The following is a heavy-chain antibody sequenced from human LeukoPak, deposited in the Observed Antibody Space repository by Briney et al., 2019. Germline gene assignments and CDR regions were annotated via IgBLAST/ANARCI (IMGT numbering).Heavy chain of an antibody. D-gene: IGHD6-6*01. Sequence: SETLSLTCTVSGGSISSYYWSWIRQPPGRGLEWIGNIYYSGSTNYNPSLKSRVTISVGTSKKQFSLRLRSVTAADTAVYYCARAVEQLAPNWFDPWGQGTLVTVSS. CDR2: IYYSGST. J-gene: IGHJ5*02. V-gene: IGHV4-59*01. CDR1: GGSISSYY. CDR3: ARAVEQLAPNWFDP.